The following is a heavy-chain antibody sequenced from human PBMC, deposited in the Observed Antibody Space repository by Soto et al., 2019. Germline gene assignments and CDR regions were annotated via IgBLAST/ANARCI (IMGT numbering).Heavy chain of an antibody. Sequence: EVQLVESGGGLVQPGGSLRLSCAASGFTFRTHWMHWVRQTPGKGPVWVSCIDGDGTSTEYADSVKGRFTIARDNAKNTVFLQMSGLRDEDTAVYYCAREVIAVVGAIRWFDPWGQGTLVTVSS. J-gene: IGHJ5*02. V-gene: IGHV3-74*03. CDR1: GFTFRTHW. D-gene: IGHD6-19*01. CDR2: IDGDGTST. CDR3: AREVIAVVGAIRWFDP.